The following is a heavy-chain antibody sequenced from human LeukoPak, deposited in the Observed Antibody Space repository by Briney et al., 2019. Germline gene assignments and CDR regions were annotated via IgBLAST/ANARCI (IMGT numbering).Heavy chain of an antibody. Sequence: SETLSLTCAVYGGSFSGYYWSWIRQPPGKGLEWIGEINHSGSTNYNPSLKSRVTISVDTSKNQFSLKLSSVTAADTAVYYCARGGGKRFLEWFPNPGYFDYWGQGTLVTVSS. D-gene: IGHD3-3*01. J-gene: IGHJ4*02. CDR1: GGSFSGYY. CDR3: ARGGGKRFLEWFPNPGYFDY. CDR2: INHSGST. V-gene: IGHV4-34*01.